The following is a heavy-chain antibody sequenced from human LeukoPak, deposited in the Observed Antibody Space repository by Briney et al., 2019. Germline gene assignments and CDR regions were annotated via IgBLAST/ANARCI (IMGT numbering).Heavy chain of an antibody. D-gene: IGHD6-13*01. CDR1: GGSFSGYY. J-gene: IGHJ5*02. CDR3: ARVMGVAAAGIPNWFDP. Sequence: SETLSLTCAVYGGSFSGYYWSWIRQPPGKGLEWIGEINHSGSTNYNPSLKSRVTISVDTSKNQFSLKLSSVTAADTAVYYCARVMGVAAAGIPNWFDPWGQGTLVTVSS. V-gene: IGHV4-34*01. CDR2: INHSGST.